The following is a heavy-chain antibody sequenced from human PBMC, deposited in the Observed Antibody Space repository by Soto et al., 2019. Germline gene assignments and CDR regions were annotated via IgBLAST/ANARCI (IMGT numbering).Heavy chain of an antibody. CDR3: ARDKGDLDS. CDR2: INPGGSEK. Sequence: EVQLVESGGGLVQPGGSLRLSCAASRFTFSSYWMSWVRQAPGKGLEWVANINPGGSEKFYVDSVKGRFTISRDNAKNSLYLQMNSRRAEDTAVYYCARDKGDLDSWGQGTLVTVSS. V-gene: IGHV3-7*01. CDR1: RFTFSSYW. J-gene: IGHJ4*02.